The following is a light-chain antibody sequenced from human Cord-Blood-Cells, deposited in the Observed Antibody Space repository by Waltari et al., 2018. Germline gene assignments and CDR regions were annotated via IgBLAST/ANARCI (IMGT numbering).Light chain of an antibody. Sequence: SSELTQDPAVSVALGQTVRITCQGDSLRSYYASWYQHKPGQAPVLVIYGKNNRPSGIPDRFSGSISGNTASWTITGAQAEDEADYYCNSRDSSGNHVVFGGGTKLTVL. CDR3: NSRDSSGNHVV. V-gene: IGLV3-19*01. J-gene: IGLJ2*01. CDR2: GKN. CDR1: SLRSYY.